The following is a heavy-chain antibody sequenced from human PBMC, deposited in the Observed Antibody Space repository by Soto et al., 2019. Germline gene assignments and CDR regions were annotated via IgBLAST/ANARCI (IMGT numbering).Heavy chain of an antibody. J-gene: IGHJ5*01. CDR3: ASAMAAADKWEGRFWFDS. D-gene: IGHD6-25*01. V-gene: IGHV1-46*01. CDR1: GYAFTMFY. CDR2: INADGGRT. Sequence: ASVKVSCKTSGYAFTMFYMSWVRQAPGQGLEWMGTINADGGRTTYAQNFQGRLTMTSDTSTGTIYMELSSLKSDDTAVYYCASAMAAADKWEGRFWFDSWGQGALVTVSS.